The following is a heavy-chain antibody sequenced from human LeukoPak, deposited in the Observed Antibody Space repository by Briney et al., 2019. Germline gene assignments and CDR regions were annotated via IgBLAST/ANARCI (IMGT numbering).Heavy chain of an antibody. Sequence: SETLSLTCTVSSGSITNYYWSWIRQPPGKGLEWIGFIYYSGNTNYNPSLKSRVTISVDTSKNQFSLKLSSMTAADTAVYYCARRIGYYYGSGSMNYWGQGTLVTVSS. D-gene: IGHD3-10*01. CDR2: IYYSGNT. V-gene: IGHV4-59*12. J-gene: IGHJ4*02. CDR3: ARRIGYYYGSGSMNY. CDR1: SGSITNYY.